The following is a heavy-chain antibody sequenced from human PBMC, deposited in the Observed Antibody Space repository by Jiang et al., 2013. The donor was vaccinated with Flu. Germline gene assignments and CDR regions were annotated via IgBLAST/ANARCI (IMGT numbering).Heavy chain of an antibody. D-gene: IGHD3-16*02. CDR3: ASRSGSAFDI. CDR2: IYYSGST. CDR1: GGSISSSSYY. J-gene: IGHJ3*02. Sequence: LLKPSETLSLTCTVSGGSISSSSYYWGWIRQPPGKGLEWIGSIYYSGSTYYNPSLKSRVTISVDTSKNQFSLKLSSVTAADTAVYYCASRSGSAFDIWGQGTMVTVSS. V-gene: IGHV4-39*01.